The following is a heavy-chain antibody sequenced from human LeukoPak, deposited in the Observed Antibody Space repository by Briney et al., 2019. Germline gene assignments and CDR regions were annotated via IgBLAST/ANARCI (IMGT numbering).Heavy chain of an antibody. Sequence: GGSLRLSCTASGFAFSVYAMSWLRQPPGKGLEWVSTINANSGTTSYAASVRGRSTISRDNSKNTLYLQLNTLRADDTATYYCAKPISGGLAVTADWFHPWGQGTLVVVSS. CDR1: GFAFSVYA. CDR3: AKPISGGLAVTADWFHP. D-gene: IGHD6-19*01. J-gene: IGHJ5*01. CDR2: INANSGTT. V-gene: IGHV3-23*01.